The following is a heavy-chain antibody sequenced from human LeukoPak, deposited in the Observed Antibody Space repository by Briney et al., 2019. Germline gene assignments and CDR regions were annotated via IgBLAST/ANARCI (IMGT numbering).Heavy chain of an antibody. D-gene: IGHD3-10*01. V-gene: IGHV3-48*04. CDR3: ARENRYGSGSYPIIYYGMDV. CDR2: ISSSSSTI. CDR1: GFTVSSNY. J-gene: IGHJ6*02. Sequence: GGSLRLSCAASGFTVSSNYMNWVRQAPGKGLEWVSYISSSSSTIYYADSVKGRFTISRDNAKNSLYLQMNSLRAEDTAVYYCARENRYGSGSYPIIYYGMDVWGQGTTVTVSS.